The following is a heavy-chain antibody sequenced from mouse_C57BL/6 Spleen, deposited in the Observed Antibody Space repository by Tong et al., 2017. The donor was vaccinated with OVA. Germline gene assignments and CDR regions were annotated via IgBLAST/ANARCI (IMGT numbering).Heavy chain of an antibody. V-gene: IGHV5-6*01. CDR2: ISSGGSYT. Sequence: EVQLQESGGDLVKPGGSLKLSCAASGFTFSSYGMSWVRQTPDKRLEWVATISSGGSYTYYPDTMERRFIISRDNTKKTLYLQMSSLRSEDTALYYCARHEKYGNYWYFDVWGAGSTVPVPS. CDR1: GFTFSSYG. CDR3: ARHEKYGNYWYFDV. D-gene: IGHD2-10*02. J-gene: IGHJ1*01.